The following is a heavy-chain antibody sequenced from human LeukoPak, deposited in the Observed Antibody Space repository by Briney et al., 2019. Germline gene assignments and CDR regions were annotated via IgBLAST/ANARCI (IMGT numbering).Heavy chain of an antibody. J-gene: IGHJ4*02. CDR2: INHSGST. V-gene: IGHV4-34*01. CDR1: GGSFSGYY. D-gene: IGHD4-17*01. CDR3: ARSDYGCFDY. Sequence: PSETLSLTCAVYGGSFSGYYWSWIRQPPGKGLEWIGEINHSGSTNYNPPLKSRVTISVDTSKNQFSLKLSSVTAADTAVYYCARSDYGCFDYWGQGTLVTVSS.